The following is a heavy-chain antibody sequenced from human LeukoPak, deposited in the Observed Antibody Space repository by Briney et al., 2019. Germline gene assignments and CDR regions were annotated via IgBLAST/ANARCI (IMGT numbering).Heavy chain of an antibody. V-gene: IGHV3-30*18. CDR2: ISYDGSNK. D-gene: IGHD6-19*01. Sequence: PGGSLRLSCAASGFTFSTYGMHWVRQAPGKGLEWVAVISYDGSNKYYADSVKGRFTISRDNSKNTLYLQMNSLRAEDTGVYYCAKDLSSGSRRAYXXQGTLVTVXS. CDR3: AKDLSSGSRRAY. CDR1: GFTFSTYG. J-gene: IGHJ4*02.